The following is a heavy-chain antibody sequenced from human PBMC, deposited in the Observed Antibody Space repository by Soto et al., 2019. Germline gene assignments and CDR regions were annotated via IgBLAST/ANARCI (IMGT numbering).Heavy chain of an antibody. V-gene: IGHV3-74*01. CDR1: GFSFSNRW. CDR3: VTGFR. J-gene: IGHJ4*02. CDR2: INEDGSIK. Sequence: EVQLVESGGGLVQPGGSRSLSCAASGFSFSNRWMYWVRQAPGKGLVWVSRINEDGSIKGHADSVRGRFTISRDNAKNALYLKVSGLSAEDTAVYYCVTGFRWGEGTLVTVCS.